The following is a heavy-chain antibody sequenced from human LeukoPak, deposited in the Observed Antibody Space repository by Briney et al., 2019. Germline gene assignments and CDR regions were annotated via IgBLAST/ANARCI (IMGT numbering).Heavy chain of an antibody. CDR2: IIPILGIA. Sequence: SVKVSCKASVGTFSSYAISWVRQAPGQGREWMGRIIPILGIANYAQKFQGRVTITADKSTSTAYMERSSLRSEDTAVYYCARVDTAMVIDYWGQGTLVTVSS. CDR3: ARVDTAMVIDY. J-gene: IGHJ4*02. V-gene: IGHV1-69*04. D-gene: IGHD5-18*01. CDR1: VGTFSSYA.